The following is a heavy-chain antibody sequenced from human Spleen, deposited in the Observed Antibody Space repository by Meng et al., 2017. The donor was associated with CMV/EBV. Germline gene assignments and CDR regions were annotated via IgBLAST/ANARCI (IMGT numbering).Heavy chain of an antibody. CDR2: ISAYNGDT. Sequence: ASVKVSCKASGYTFNSYVITWMRQAPGQGLEWMGWISAYNGDTDSAQKLQGRVTMTIDTSTATAYMDLRSLRSDDTAVYYCARVVVVVPAATYNWFDPWGQGTLVTVSS. CDR1: GYTFNSYV. J-gene: IGHJ5*02. V-gene: IGHV1-18*01. CDR3: ARVVVVVPAATYNWFDP. D-gene: IGHD2-2*01.